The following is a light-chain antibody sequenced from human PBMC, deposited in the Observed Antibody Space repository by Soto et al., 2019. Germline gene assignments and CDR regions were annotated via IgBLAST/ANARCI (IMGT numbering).Light chain of an antibody. CDR3: QQDGSSAGT. Sequence: EIVLTQSPGSQSLSPGERATLSCRASQSVRSSYLAWYQQKPGQAPRLLIYGASSRATGIPDRFSGSGSGTDFTLTISRLEPEDFAVYYCQQDGSSAGTFGQGTKLEIK. CDR2: GAS. CDR1: QSVRSSY. J-gene: IGKJ2*01. V-gene: IGKV3-20*01.